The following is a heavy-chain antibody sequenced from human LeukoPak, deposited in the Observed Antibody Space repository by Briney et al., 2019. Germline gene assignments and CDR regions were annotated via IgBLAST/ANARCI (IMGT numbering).Heavy chain of an antibody. D-gene: IGHD2-2*01. CDR1: GYTFTSYD. V-gene: IGHV1-8*01. CDR2: MNPNRGNT. J-gene: IGHJ6*03. Sequence: ASVKVSCKASGYTFTSYDINWVRQATGQGLEWMGWMNPNRGNTGYAQKFQGRVTMTRNTSISTAYMELSSLRSEDTAVYYCARADRYCSSTSCYLTYYYYYYMDVWDKGTTVTISS. CDR3: ARADRYCSSTSCYLTYYYYYYMDV.